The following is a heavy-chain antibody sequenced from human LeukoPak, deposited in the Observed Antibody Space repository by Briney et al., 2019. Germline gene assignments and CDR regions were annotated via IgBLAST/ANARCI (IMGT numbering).Heavy chain of an antibody. Sequence: PGGSLRLSCAASGFTFSSYEMNWVRQAPGKGLEWVANIKQDGSDKYYVDSVKGRFTISRDNARKSVYLQMNSLRAEDTAVYYCARGATPTYYYDSSGYSLGAWGQGTLVTVSS. V-gene: IGHV3-7*01. D-gene: IGHD3-22*01. CDR2: IKQDGSDK. CDR1: GFTFSSYE. CDR3: ARGATPTYYYDSSGYSLGA. J-gene: IGHJ5*02.